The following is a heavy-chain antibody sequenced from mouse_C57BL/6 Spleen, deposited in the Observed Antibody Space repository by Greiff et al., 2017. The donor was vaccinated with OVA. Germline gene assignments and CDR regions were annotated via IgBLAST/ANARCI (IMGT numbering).Heavy chain of an antibody. CDR1: GYTFTSYW. V-gene: IGHV1-53*01. J-gene: IGHJ4*01. D-gene: IGHD2-5*01. CDR3: ARYGYSNYYAMDY. CDR2: INPSNGGT. Sequence: VQLQQPGTELVKPGASVKLSCKASGYTFTSYWMHWVKQRPGQGLEWIGNINPSNGGTNYNEKFKSKATLTVDKSSSTAYMQLSSLTSEDSAVYYCARYGYSNYYAMDYWGQGTSVTVSS.